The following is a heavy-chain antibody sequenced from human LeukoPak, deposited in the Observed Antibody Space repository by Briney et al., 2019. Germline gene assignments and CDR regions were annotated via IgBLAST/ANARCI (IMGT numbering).Heavy chain of an antibody. Sequence: GSLRLSCATSGFPFETNAMSWVRQAPGKGLEWVATIGNTETFYADSVTGRFTISRDNSKNTVNLQMNRLRVEDTAIYYYAKAWIQFNRVFDCFDSWGQGTLVTVSS. V-gene: IGHV3-23*01. CDR1: GFPFETNA. CDR2: IGNTET. CDR3: AKAWIQFNRVFDCFDS. J-gene: IGHJ4*02. D-gene: IGHD5-18*01.